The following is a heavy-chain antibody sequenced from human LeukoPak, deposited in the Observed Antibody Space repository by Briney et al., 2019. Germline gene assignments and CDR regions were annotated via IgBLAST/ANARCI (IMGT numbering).Heavy chain of an antibody. V-gene: IGHV1-18*01. J-gene: IGHJ5*02. CDR2: ISAYNGNT. CDR1: GYTFTSYG. Sequence: ASVRVSCKASGYTFTSYGISWVRQAPGQGLEWMGWISAYNGNTNYAPKLHGRVTMTTDTSTSTAYMDLRSLRSDDTAVYYCARTPWIHLLTKTPNWFDPWGQGTLVTVSS. D-gene: IGHD5-18*01. CDR3: ARTPWIHLLTKTPNWFDP.